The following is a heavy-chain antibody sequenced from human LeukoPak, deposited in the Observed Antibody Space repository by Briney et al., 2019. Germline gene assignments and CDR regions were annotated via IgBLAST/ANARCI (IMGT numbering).Heavy chain of an antibody. Sequence: GESLKISCKGSGYTFSNYWIGWVRQMPGKGLEWMGLIYPGDSNSRYSPSFQGQVTISADNSITTAYLQWSSLKASDTAMYYCAGHDGGEVDSFDIWGQGTMVTVSS. CDR3: AGHDGGEVDSFDI. V-gene: IGHV5-51*01. J-gene: IGHJ3*02. CDR2: IYPGDSNS. CDR1: GYTFSNYW.